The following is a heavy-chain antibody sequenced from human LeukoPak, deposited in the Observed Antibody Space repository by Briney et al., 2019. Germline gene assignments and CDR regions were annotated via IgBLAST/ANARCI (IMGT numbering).Heavy chain of an antibody. Sequence: SETLSLTCTVSGYSISSGYYWGWIRQPPGKGLEWIGSIYHSGSTYYNPSLKSRVTISVDTSKNQFSLKLSSVTAADTAVYYCARVEGELLWFGELFFDYWGQGTLVTVSS. CDR1: GYSISSGYY. J-gene: IGHJ4*02. D-gene: IGHD3-10*01. CDR2: IYHSGST. V-gene: IGHV4-38-2*02. CDR3: ARVEGELLWFGELFFDY.